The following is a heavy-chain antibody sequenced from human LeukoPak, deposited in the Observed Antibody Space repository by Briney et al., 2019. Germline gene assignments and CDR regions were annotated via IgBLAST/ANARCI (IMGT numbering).Heavy chain of an antibody. J-gene: IGHJ4*02. CDR2: IIPIFGTT. CDR3: ARWAGFCTTNNCYNPFDY. V-gene: IGHV1-69*05. Sequence: SVKVSCKASGGTFSSYTISWVRQAPGQGLEWMGGIIPIFGTTTYAQKFQGRVTVITDASTSTVYMELSSLRSEDTAVYYCARWAGFCTTNNCYNPFDYWGQGTLVTVSS. CDR1: GGTFSSYT. D-gene: IGHD2-2*02.